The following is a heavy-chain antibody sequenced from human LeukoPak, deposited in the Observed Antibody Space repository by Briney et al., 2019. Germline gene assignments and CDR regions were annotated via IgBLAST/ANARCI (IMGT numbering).Heavy chain of an antibody. CDR3: ARGIRAAVAGTAFDY. J-gene: IGHJ4*02. Sequence: GGSLRLSCAASGFTFSSYAMHWVRQAPGKGLEWVAVISYDGSNKYYADSVKGRFTISGDNSKNTLYLQMNSLRAEDTAVYYCARGIRAAVAGTAFDYWGQGTLVTVSS. V-gene: IGHV3-30*04. CDR1: GFTFSSYA. CDR2: ISYDGSNK. D-gene: IGHD6-19*01.